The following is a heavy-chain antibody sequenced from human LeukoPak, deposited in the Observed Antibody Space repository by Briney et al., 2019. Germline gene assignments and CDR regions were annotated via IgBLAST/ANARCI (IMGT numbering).Heavy chain of an antibody. J-gene: IGHJ6*02. CDR2: ISYDGSNK. V-gene: IGHV3-30-3*01. CDR1: GFTFSSYA. Sequence: PGGSLRLSCAASGFTFSSYAMHWVRQAPGKGPEWVAVISYDGSNKYYADSVKGRFTISRDNSKNTLYLQMNSLRAEDTAVYYCARDSLYCSSTSCPTYYYYGMDVWGQGTTVTVSS. CDR3: ARDSLYCSSTSCPTYYYYGMDV. D-gene: IGHD2-2*01.